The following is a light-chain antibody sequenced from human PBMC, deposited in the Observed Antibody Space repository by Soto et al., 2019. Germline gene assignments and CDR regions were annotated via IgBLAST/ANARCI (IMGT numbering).Light chain of an antibody. CDR2: DAS. J-gene: IGKJ1*01. V-gene: IGKV3D-15*01. CDR1: QSVNSK. Sequence: EIVMTQSPATLSVSPGDRVTLSCRASQSVNSKLAWYQHNPGQAPRLLIYDASTRATGIPVRFSGSGSGTEFTLTISSLQSEDFAVYYCQQYNTWLWTFGQGTKLEIK. CDR3: QQYNTWLWT.